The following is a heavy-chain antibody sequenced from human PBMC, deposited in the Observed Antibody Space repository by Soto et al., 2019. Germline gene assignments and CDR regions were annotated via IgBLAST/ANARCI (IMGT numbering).Heavy chain of an antibody. J-gene: IGHJ5*02. Sequence: QVQLVQSGAEVKKTGSSVKFSCKASGGTFSSYAISWVRQAPGHGLEWMGGIIPIFGTANYAQKFQGRVMITADESTSTDYMELKSLRSEDTDVYYCARVSGGNWFDHWGHGLLVTVSS. CDR3: ARVSGGNWFDH. D-gene: IGHD6-25*01. CDR2: IIPIFGTA. V-gene: IGHV1-69*01. CDR1: GGTFSSYA.